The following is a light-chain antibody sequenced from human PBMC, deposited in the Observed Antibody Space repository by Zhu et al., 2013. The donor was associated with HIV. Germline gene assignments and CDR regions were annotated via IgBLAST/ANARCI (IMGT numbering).Light chain of an antibody. CDR3: AAWDDSLSGYV. J-gene: IGLJ1*01. V-gene: IGLV1-40*01. CDR1: TYNIGAGYD. Sequence: QSVLTQPPSVSGAPGQRVTISCTGTTYNIGAGYDVYWFQQFPGTAPKLLNYGNNIRPSGVPDRFSGSKSGNTASLTVSGLQAEDEADYYCAAWDDSLSGYVFGTGTKVTVL. CDR2: GNN.